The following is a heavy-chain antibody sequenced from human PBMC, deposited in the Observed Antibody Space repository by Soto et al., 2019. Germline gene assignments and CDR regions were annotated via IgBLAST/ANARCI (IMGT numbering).Heavy chain of an antibody. CDR1: GFTFTSHS. CDR2: ISSSSSTI. V-gene: IGHV3-48*02. CDR3: ARDAKVSSGDHFDY. Sequence: EVQLVESGGGLVQPGGSLRLSCAASGFTFTSHSMNWVRQAPGKGLEWVSYISSSSSTIYYANSVKGRFTISRDNAKNSLYLQMNSLRDDDTAVYYCARDAKVSSGDHFDYWGQGTLVTVSS. D-gene: IGHD1-1*01. J-gene: IGHJ4*02.